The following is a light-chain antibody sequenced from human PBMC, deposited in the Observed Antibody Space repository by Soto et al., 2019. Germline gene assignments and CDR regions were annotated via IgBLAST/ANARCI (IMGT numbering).Light chain of an antibody. CDR2: GAS. CDR3: QQYNNWPRT. J-gene: IGKJ1*01. V-gene: IGKV3-15*01. Sequence: EIVMTQSPATLSVSPGERATLSCRASQSVSSNLAWYQQKPGQAPRLLIYGASTRATGIPARFSGSGSGTEFTPTISSLQSEDFAVYFWQQYNNWPRTFGQGTKV. CDR1: QSVSSN.